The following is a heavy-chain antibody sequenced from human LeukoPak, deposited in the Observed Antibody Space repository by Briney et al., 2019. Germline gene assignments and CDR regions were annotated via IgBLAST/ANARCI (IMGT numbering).Heavy chain of an antibody. D-gene: IGHD5-12*01. CDR1: GGSISSSGYY. CDR3: AREITDSGYVGWFDP. Sequence: PSETLSLTCTISGGSISSSGYYWGWIRQPPGKGLESIGSIYYSGSTYYNPSLKSRVTISVDTSKNQFSLKLSSVTAADTAVYYCAREITDSGYVGWFDPWGQGTLVTVSS. J-gene: IGHJ5*02. V-gene: IGHV4-39*07. CDR2: IYYSGST.